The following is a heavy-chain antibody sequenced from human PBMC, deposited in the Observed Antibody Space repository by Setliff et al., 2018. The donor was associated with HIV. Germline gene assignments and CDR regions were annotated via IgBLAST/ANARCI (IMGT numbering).Heavy chain of an antibody. Sequence: PSETLSLTCAVYGGSFSDNYWSWIRQSPGKGLEWIGSIYHTGSTYYKPSLKSRVTISVDTSKNQFSLRLSSVAAGDTAAYYCARSIVPVASGYYYFEYWGQGTLVTVS. CDR2: IYHTGST. J-gene: IGHJ4*02. V-gene: IGHV4-34*01. CDR3: ARSIVPVASGYYYFEY. D-gene: IGHD3-3*01. CDR1: GGSFSDNY.